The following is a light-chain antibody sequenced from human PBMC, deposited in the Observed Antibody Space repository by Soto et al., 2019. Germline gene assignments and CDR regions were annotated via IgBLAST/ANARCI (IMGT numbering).Light chain of an antibody. CDR3: QQYNNWPPWT. Sequence: EIVMPQSPATLSVSPGERATLSCRASQSVSSNLAWYQQKPGQAPRLLIYGASTRATGIPARFSGSGSGTAFTLTISSLQSEDLAVYYCQQYNNWPPWTCGQGTKVVVK. CDR2: GAS. J-gene: IGKJ1*01. V-gene: IGKV3-15*01. CDR1: QSVSSN.